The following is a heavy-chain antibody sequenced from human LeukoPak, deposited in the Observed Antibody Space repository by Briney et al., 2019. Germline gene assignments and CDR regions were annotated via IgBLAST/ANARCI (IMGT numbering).Heavy chain of an antibody. CDR1: GGSISSGYY. CDR3: ARYGDENYYMDV. CDR2: IYHSGST. V-gene: IGHV4-38-2*02. D-gene: IGHD4-17*01. Sequence: SETLSLTCTVPGGSISSGYYWGWIRQPPGKGLEWIGSIYHSGSTYYNPSLKSRVTISVDTSKNQVSLKLSSVTAADTAVYYCARYGDENYYMDVWGKGTTVTVSS. J-gene: IGHJ6*03.